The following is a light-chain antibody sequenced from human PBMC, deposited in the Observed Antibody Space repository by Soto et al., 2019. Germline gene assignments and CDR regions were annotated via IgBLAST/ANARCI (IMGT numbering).Light chain of an antibody. J-gene: IGLJ3*02. CDR3: ASYTTSHTRV. Sequence: QSALTQPASISGSPGQTITISCTGSDSDIGAYNYVSWYQHHPGKAPKLIIFEVNNQPSGVSHRFSGSKSANTASLTISGLKADDAADYYCASYTTSHTRVFGGGTKVTVL. V-gene: IGLV2-14*01. CDR1: DSDIGAYNY. CDR2: EVN.